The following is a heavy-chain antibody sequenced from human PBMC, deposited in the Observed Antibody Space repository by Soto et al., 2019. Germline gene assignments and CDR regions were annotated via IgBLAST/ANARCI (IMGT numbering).Heavy chain of an antibody. CDR3: ASHPLNWCDVSS. CDR1: GGSITSSASY. Sequence: SGNPVITCTFSGGSITSSASYWAWIRQPPGKGLQFVGTIYYSGSSYSNPYLKSRLSMSVDTSKNQFSLTMKSVTAADTGGDVCASHPLNWCDVSSWGQG. CDR2: IYYSGSS. D-gene: IGHD2-8*02. V-gene: IGHV4-39*01. J-gene: IGHJ5*02.